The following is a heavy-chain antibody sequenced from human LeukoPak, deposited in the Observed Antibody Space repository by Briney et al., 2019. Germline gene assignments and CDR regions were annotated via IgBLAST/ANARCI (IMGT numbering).Heavy chain of an antibody. Sequence: RGSLRLSCAASRFTFSSYDMNWVRQAPGKGLEWVSSISVSGGYTFYADSVKGRFTISRDNSKNTLYLQMNSLKADDTAVYYCAKEAGERRQQQASDYWGQGSLVTVSS. J-gene: IGHJ4*02. V-gene: IGHV3-23*01. CDR1: RFTFSSYD. CDR2: ISVSGGYT. CDR3: AKEAGERRQQQASDY. D-gene: IGHD6-13*01.